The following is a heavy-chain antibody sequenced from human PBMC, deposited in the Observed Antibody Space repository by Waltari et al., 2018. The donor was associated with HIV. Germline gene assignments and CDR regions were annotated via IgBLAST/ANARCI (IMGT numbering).Heavy chain of an antibody. V-gene: IGHV3-33*01. CDR1: GFTFSNFG. Sequence: QVQLVESGGGVVQPGRSLRLSCTASGFTFSNFGMHWVRQAPGKGLEWVAVIWYDGSNTHYADSVKGRFTISRDNSKNTLYLQMNSLRAEDTAVYYCAREGGDIVVVNALLDNWGQGTLVTVSS. CDR3: AREGGDIVVVNALLDN. J-gene: IGHJ4*02. D-gene: IGHD2-21*01. CDR2: IWYDGSNT.